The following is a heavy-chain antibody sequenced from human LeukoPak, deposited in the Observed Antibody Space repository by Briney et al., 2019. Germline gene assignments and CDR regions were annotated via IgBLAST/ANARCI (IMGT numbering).Heavy chain of an antibody. J-gene: IGHJ3*01. Sequence: SETLSLTCAVYGGSFSGYYWSWIRQPPGKGLEWIGEINHSGSTNYNPSLKSRVTISVDTSKNQFSLKLTSVTAADTAVYYCARDDLVGSYRSRDAFDVWGQGAMVTVSS. CDR1: GGSFSGYY. CDR2: INHSGST. CDR3: ARDDLVGSYRSRDAFDV. V-gene: IGHV4-34*01. D-gene: IGHD1-26*01.